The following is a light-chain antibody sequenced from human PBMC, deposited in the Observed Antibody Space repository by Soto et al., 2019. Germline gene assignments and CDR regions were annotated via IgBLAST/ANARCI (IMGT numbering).Light chain of an antibody. CDR3: QQYSSSPS. J-gene: IGKJ5*01. CDR1: QSVSTN. V-gene: IGKV3-15*01. CDR2: RAS. Sequence: EIVMTQSPTTLSVSPGERATLSCRASQSVSTNLVWYQQKPGQVPSLLIYRASTRASGIPARFSGSGSGTEFTLSSGSLQSEDFAVYYCQQYSSSPSFGQGTRLEIK.